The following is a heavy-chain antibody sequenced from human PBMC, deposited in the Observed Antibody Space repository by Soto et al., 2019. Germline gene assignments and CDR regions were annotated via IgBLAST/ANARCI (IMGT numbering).Heavy chain of an antibody. V-gene: IGHV3-23*01. D-gene: IGHD2-15*01. CDR3: AKDRKDIVVVVAAADDAFDI. CDR2: ISGSGGST. CDR1: GFTFSSYA. J-gene: IGHJ3*02. Sequence: QPGGSLRLSCAASGFTFSSYAMSWVRQAPGKGLEWVSAISGSGGSTYYADSVKGRFTISRDNSKNTLYLQMNSLRAEDTAVYYCAKDRKDIVVVVAAADDAFDIWGQGTMVTVSS.